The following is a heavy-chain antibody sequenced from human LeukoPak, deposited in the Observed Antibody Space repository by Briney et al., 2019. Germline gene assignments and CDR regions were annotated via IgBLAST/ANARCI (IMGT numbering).Heavy chain of an antibody. D-gene: IGHD3-3*01. CDR2: IYSGGST. J-gene: IGHJ5*02. V-gene: IGHV3-53*01. CDR3: ARVNNYDFWSGRPRGPSKNWFDP. CDR1: GFTVSSNY. Sequence: GGSLRLSCAASGFTVSSNYMSWVRQAPGKGLEWVSVIYSGGSTYYADSVKGRFTISRDNSKNTLYLQMNSLRAEDTAVYYCARVNNYDFWSGRPRGPSKNWFDPWGQGTLVTVSS.